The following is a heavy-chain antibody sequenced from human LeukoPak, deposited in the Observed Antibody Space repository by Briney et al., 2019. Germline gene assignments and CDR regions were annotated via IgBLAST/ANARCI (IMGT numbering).Heavy chain of an antibody. CDR1: GFSFSTSP. CDR2: VVVGSGHT. CDR3: AADGTVAGSFDS. J-gene: IGHJ5*01. Sequence: SVNVSCKASGFSFSTSPIQWLRQARGQHLEGIGWVVVGSGHTNYAQRVQKRVTITRDVSTSTAYMELSSLTSDDTAVYYCAADGTVAGSFDSWGQGTLVTVPS. V-gene: IGHV1-58*02. D-gene: IGHD6-19*01.